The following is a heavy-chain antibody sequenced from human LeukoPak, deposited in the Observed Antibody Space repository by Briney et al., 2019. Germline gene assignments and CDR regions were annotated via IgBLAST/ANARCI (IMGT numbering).Heavy chain of an antibody. J-gene: IGHJ4*02. CDR2: INPNSGGT. CDR1: GYTFTSYY. Sequence: ASVKVSCKASGYTFTSYYMHWVRQAPGQGLEGMGWINPNSGGTNYAQKFQGRVTMTRDTSISTAYMELSRLRSDDTAVYYCARVSDYDGLDYWGQGTLVTVSS. V-gene: IGHV1-2*02. D-gene: IGHD3-22*01. CDR3: ARVSDYDGLDY.